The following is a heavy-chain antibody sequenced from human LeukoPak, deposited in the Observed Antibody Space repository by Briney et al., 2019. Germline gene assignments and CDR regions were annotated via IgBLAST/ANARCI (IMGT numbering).Heavy chain of an antibody. D-gene: IGHD3-22*01. Sequence: ASVKVSCTASGYTFTSYDINWVRQATGQGREWMGWMNPNSGNTGYAQKFQGRVTMTRNTSISTAYMELSSLRSEDTAVYYCARGGDSSGYYRDGWFDHWGQGTLVTVSS. J-gene: IGHJ5*02. V-gene: IGHV1-8*01. CDR3: ARGGDSSGYYRDGWFDH. CDR1: GYTFTSYD. CDR2: MNPNSGNT.